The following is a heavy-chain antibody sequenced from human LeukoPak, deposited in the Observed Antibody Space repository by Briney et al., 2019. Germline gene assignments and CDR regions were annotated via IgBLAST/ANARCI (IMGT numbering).Heavy chain of an antibody. V-gene: IGHV2-5*01. CDR3: AHNYEVDFWSGYMDY. CDR2: IYWNDDK. CDR1: GFSLSTSGVG. Sequence: SGPTLVNPTQTLTLTCTFSGFSLSTSGVGVGWIRQPPGKALEWLALIYWNDDKRYSPSLKSRLTITKDTSKNQVVLTLTNMDPVDTATYYCAHNYEVDFWSGYMDYWGQGTLVTVSS. D-gene: IGHD3-3*01. J-gene: IGHJ4*02.